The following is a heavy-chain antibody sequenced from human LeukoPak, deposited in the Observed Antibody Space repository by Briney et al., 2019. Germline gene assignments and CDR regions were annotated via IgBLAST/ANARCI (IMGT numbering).Heavy chain of an antibody. D-gene: IGHD2-2*01. CDR2: MNPNSGNT. J-gene: IGHJ3*02. V-gene: IGHV1-8*01. Sequence: ASVKVSCKASGYTFTSYDINWVRQATGQGLEWMGWMNPNSGNTGYAQKFQGRVTMTRNTSISTAYMELSSLRSEDTAVYYCAVVGGYCSSTSCEDDAFDIWGQGTMVTVSS. CDR1: GYTFTSYD. CDR3: AVVGGYCSSTSCEDDAFDI.